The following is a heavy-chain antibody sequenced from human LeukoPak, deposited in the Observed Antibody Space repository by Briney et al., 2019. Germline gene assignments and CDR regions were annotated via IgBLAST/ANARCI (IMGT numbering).Heavy chain of an antibody. D-gene: IGHD2-8*01. CDR2: IYYSGST. CDR1: GGSISSYY. J-gene: IGHJ3*02. CDR3: ARGICTSSVCYTRAFDI. Sequence: PSETLSLTCTVSGGSISSYYWSWIRQPPGKGLEWIGYIYYSGSTNYNPSLKSRVTISVDTSKNQFSLKLSSVTAADTAVYYCARGICTSSVCYTRAFDIWGQGTMVTVSS. V-gene: IGHV4-59*01.